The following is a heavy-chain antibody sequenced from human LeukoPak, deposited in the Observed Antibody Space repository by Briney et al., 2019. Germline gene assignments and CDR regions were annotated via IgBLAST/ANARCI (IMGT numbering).Heavy chain of an antibody. CDR1: GGSVSTSDYY. CDR2: IFHNGKT. J-gene: IGHJ4*02. Sequence: SETLSLTCTVSGGSVSTSDYYWGWIRQTPGKGLEWIGDIFHNGKTNYNPSLKGRVTISIDASNNQFSLRLPSVTAADTAVYYCARIFDSWGQGTLVTVSS. CDR3: ARIFDS. V-gene: IGHV4-39*07.